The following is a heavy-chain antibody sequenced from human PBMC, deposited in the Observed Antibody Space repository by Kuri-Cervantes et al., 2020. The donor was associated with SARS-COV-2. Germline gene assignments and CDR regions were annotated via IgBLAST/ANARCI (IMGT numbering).Heavy chain of an antibody. J-gene: IGHJ4*02. V-gene: IGHV3-23*01. D-gene: IGHD2-15*01. CDR3: ARGGDCSGGSCYSDFDY. CDR1: GFTFSGHW. Sequence: GESLKISCAASGFTFSGHWTHWVRQAPGKGLEWVSAISGSGGSTYYADSVKGRFTISRDNSKNTLYLQMNSLRAEDTAVYYCARGGDCSGGSCYSDFDYWGQGTLVTVSS. CDR2: ISGSGGST.